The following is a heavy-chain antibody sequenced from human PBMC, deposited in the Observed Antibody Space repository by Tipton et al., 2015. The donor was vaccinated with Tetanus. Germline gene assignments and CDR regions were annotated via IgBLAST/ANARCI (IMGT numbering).Heavy chain of an antibody. D-gene: IGHD6-13*01. CDR3: GRVDTYGSNWYEAY. V-gene: IGHV3-7*01. J-gene: IGHJ4*02. Sequence: SLRLSCAASGFTFSSYGMHWVRQAPGKGLEWVANIKRDGSEKYYMASVKGRFTISRDNAKNSLYLEVNSLRAEDTAVYFCGRVDTYGSNWYEAYWGQGTLVTVSS. CDR1: GFTFSSYG. CDR2: IKRDGSEK.